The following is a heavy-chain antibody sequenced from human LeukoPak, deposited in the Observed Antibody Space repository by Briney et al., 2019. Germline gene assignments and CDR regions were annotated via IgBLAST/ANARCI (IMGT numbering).Heavy chain of an antibody. CDR1: GYTFTSYG. D-gene: IGHD2-15*01. Sequence: ASLKVSCKASGYTFTSYGISWVRQAPRQGLEWMGWISAYKGNTNYAQKCERRVTMTTDTSTSTVYIELRSLRSDDTAVYHCARPCSGGSWYQSWGEGTLVTVSS. J-gene: IGHJ4*02. CDR2: ISAYKGNT. V-gene: IGHV1-18*01. CDR3: ARPCSGGSWYQS.